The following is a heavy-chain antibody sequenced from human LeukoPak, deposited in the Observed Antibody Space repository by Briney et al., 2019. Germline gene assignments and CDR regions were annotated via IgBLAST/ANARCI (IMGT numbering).Heavy chain of an antibody. D-gene: IGHD1-26*01. Sequence: SETLSLTCGVSGGSITSTNWWSWARQPPGQGLEWIGEISLRGRTNYNPSLNSRVTMSLDESKNQLSLNLTSVTAADTAIYYCSRESGPFCPFGYWGQGTLVTVPS. CDR3: SRESGPFCPFGY. CDR2: ISLRGRT. J-gene: IGHJ4*02. V-gene: IGHV4-4*02. CDR1: GGSITSTNW.